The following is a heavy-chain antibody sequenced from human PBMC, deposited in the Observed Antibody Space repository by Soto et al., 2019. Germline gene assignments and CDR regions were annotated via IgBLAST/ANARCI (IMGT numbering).Heavy chain of an antibody. J-gene: IGHJ4*02. Sequence: SQTLSLTSAISGDSVSSNSDAWNWIRQSPSRGLEWLGRTYYRSKWYSDYAVSVKSRVTISPDTSKNQFSLHLNSVTPEDTAVYYCASSGSSGWFDFDYWGQVSLVMVS. CDR3: ASSGSSGWFDFDY. V-gene: IGHV6-1*01. CDR2: TYYRSKWYS. CDR1: GDSVSSNSDA. D-gene: IGHD6-13*01.